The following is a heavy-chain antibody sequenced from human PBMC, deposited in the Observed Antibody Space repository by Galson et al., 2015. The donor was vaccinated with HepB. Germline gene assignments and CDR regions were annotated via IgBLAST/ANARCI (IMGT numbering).Heavy chain of an antibody. CDR2: ISGRGIST. J-gene: IGHJ3*02. V-gene: IGHV3-23*01. CDR3: AKNTIDQYGGAFDI. Sequence: SLRLSCAASGFPFSTYGMTWVRQAPGKGLEWASAISGRGISTFYAHSVKGRFTISRDNSKNTLDLQMNSLRAEDTAIYYCAKNTIDQYGGAFDIWGQGTMVTVSS. D-gene: IGHD3-10*01. CDR1: GFPFSTYG.